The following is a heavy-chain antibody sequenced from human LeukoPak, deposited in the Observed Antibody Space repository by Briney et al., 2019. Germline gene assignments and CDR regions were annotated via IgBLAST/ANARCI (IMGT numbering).Heavy chain of an antibody. Sequence: SETLSLTCTVSGGSISSYYWSWIRQPPGKGLEWIGYIYYSGSTNYNPSLKSRVTISVDTSKNQFSLKLSSVTAADTAVYYCARIGSSGRYYFDYWGQGTLVTVSS. CDR3: ARIGSSGRYYFDY. CDR1: GGSISSYY. CDR2: IYYSGST. D-gene: IGHD6-19*01. J-gene: IGHJ4*02. V-gene: IGHV4-59*01.